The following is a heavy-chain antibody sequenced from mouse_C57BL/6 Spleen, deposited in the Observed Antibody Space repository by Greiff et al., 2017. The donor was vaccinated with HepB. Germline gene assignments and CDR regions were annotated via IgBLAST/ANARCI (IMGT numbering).Heavy chain of an antibody. Sequence: EVHLVESEGGLVQPGSSMKLSCTASGFTFSDYYMAWVRQVPEKGLEWVANINYDGSSTYYLDSLKSRFIISRDNAKNILYLQMSSLKSEDTATYYCARELGEGDYFDYWGQGTTLTVSS. CDR2: INYDGSST. D-gene: IGHD4-1*01. J-gene: IGHJ2*01. CDR3: ARELGEGDYFDY. CDR1: GFTFSDYY. V-gene: IGHV5-16*01.